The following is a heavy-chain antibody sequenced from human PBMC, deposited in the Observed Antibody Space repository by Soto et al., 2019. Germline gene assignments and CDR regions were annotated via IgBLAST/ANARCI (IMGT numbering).Heavy chain of an antibody. D-gene: IGHD2-2*01. CDR2: ISGRGAYT. Sequence: EAQLLESGGGLAQPGGSLSLSGAGSGFTLRSHDMSWVRQAPGKGLEWVSAISGRGAYTNYADSVKGRFTISRDDSKNTLYLQMNNLRAEDTAGEYRASARITVVAYDAFDMCGQGTIVTVSS. V-gene: IGHV3-23*01. CDR3: ASARITVVAYDAFDM. J-gene: IGHJ3*02. CDR1: GFTLRSHD.